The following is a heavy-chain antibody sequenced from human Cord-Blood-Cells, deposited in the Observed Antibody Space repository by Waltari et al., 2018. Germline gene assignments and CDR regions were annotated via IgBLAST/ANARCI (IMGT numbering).Heavy chain of an antibody. Sequence: EVQLVESGGGLVKPGGSLSLSCAASGFTFSSYSMNWVRQAPGKGLEWVSSISSSSSYIYYADSVKGRFTISRDNAKNSLYLQMNSLRAEDMAVYYCARPYYDFWSGYYYFDYWGQGTLVTVSS. V-gene: IGHV3-21*01. J-gene: IGHJ4*02. D-gene: IGHD3-3*01. CDR3: ARPYYDFWSGYYYFDY. CDR1: GFTFSSYS. CDR2: ISSSSSYI.